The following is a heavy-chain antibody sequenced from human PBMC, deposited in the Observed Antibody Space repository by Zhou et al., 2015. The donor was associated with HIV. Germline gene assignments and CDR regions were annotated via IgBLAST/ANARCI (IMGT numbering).Heavy chain of an antibody. CDR3: ARGSSYYYDSSGYSY. J-gene: IGHJ4*02. CDR2: ITPMFQTH. V-gene: IGHV1-69*06. D-gene: IGHD3-22*01. CDR1: GGTFSGSD. Sequence: LVQSGTEVRKPGSSVKVSCKASGGTFSGSDLSWVRQAPGQGLEWMGRITPMFQTHNYAEKFRARLNITVDRHTSAAYMELSSLTSEDAAVYYCARGSSYYYDSSGYSYWGQGTLVTVSS.